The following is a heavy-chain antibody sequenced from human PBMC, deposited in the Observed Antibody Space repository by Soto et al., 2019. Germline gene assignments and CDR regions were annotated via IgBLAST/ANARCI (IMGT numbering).Heavy chain of an antibody. CDR3: ARDFTVVVPAAMVWFDP. D-gene: IGHD2-2*01. CDR2: ISAYNGNT. Sequence: ASVKVSCKASGYTFTSYGISWVRQAPGQGLEWMGWISAYNGNTNYAQKLQGRVTMTTDTSTSTAYMELRSLRSDDTAVYYCARDFTVVVPAAMVWFDPWGQGTLVTVSS. J-gene: IGHJ5*02. V-gene: IGHV1-18*04. CDR1: GYTFTSYG.